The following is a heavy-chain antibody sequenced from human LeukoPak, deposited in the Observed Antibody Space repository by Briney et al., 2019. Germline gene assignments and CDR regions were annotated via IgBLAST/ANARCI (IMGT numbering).Heavy chain of an antibody. J-gene: IGHJ4*02. CDR3: ARSGSYGGHFDN. CDR2: IYYSGTT. V-gene: IGHV4-59*08. Sequence: PSETLSLTWTVSGXSISNYYCSWIRQSPGKGLEWIGYIYYSGTTNYNPSLKSRVTISVDTSKNQFSLKLTSVTAADTAVYYCARSGSYGGHFDNWGQGTLVTVSS. D-gene: IGHD1-26*01. CDR1: GXSISNYY.